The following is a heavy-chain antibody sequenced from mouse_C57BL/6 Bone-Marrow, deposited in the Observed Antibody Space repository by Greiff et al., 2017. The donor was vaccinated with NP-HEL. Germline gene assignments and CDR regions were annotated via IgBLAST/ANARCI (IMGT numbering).Heavy chain of an antibody. J-gene: IGHJ2*01. CDR1: GFTFSSYG. CDR3: ARHRDYYGSSCWFDY. CDR2: ISSGGSYT. Sequence: EVKLQESGGDLVKPGGSLKLSCAASGFTFSSYGMSWVRQTPDKRLEWVATISSGGSYTYYPDSVKGRFTISRDNAKNTLYLQMSSLKSEDTAMYYCARHRDYYGSSCWFDYWGQGTTLTVSS. V-gene: IGHV5-6*01. D-gene: IGHD1-1*01.